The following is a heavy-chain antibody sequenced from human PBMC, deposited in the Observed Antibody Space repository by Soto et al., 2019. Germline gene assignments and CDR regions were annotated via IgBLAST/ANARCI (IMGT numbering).Heavy chain of an antibody. J-gene: IGHJ5*02. Sequence: CLTCFVSGYSISAGGYYWSWIRHHPGKGLEWIGSFYSSGSIIYNPSLRSRVSISGDTSSNQFSMSLTSVTAADTARYYCARMYSSGSGWFHPWGQGTLVTVSS. D-gene: IGHD6-19*01. CDR2: FYSSGSI. V-gene: IGHV4-31*03. CDR3: ARMYSSGSGWFHP. CDR1: GYSISAGGYY.